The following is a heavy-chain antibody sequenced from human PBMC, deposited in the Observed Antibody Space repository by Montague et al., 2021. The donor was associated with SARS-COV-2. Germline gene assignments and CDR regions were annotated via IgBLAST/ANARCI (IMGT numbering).Heavy chain of an antibody. V-gene: IGHV4-59*01. CDR3: ARGSGWMGNAFDI. CDR1: GGSISSYY. CDR2: ICYSGST. J-gene: IGHJ3*02. Sequence: SETLSLTCTVSGGSISSYYWSWIRQPPGKGLEWIGYICYSGSTNYNPSLKSRVTISVDTSKNQFSLKLSSVTAADTAVYYCARGSGWMGNAFDIWGQGTMGPVSS. D-gene: IGHD6-19*01.